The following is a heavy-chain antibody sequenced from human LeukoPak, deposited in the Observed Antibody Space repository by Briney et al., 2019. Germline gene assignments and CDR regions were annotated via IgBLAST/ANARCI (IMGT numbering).Heavy chain of an antibody. CDR1: GYTISSINY. J-gene: IGHJ6*04. CDR3: ARWNWGGGSCYDVYSYGYCYYGMDV. V-gene: IGHV4-38-2*01. Sequence: PSVTLSFNAAGSGYTISSINYGRRVRGPPGEGLGWIGPIYHSASSSYNRSLKCGVNISVDTSKNQFSLKLSSVTAADTAVYYCARWNWGGGSCYDVYSYGYCYYGMDVWGKGTTVTVSS. CDR2: IYHSASS. D-gene: IGHD2-15*01.